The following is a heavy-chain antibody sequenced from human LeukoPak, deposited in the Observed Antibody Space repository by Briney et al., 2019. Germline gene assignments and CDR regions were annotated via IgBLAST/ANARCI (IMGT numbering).Heavy chain of an antibody. CDR3: AREGPRGNSQFDY. V-gene: IGHV3-33*01. D-gene: IGHD4-23*01. CDR1: GFTFSNYG. J-gene: IGHJ4*02. Sequence: GGSLRLSCAASGFTFSNYGMHWVRQAPGKGLEWVALIWYDGSNKYYTDSVKGRLTISRDNSKDTLFLQMNSLRAEDTAVYYCAREGPRGNSQFDYWGQGTLVTVSS. CDR2: IWYDGSNK.